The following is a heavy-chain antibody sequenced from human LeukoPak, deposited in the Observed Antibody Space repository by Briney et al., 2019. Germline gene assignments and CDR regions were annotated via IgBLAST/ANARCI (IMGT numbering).Heavy chain of an antibody. CDR1: GGSFSSGDYY. D-gene: IGHD6-13*01. CDR3: ARVVGAAGYYYYYGMDV. CDR2: IYYSGST. V-gene: IGHV4-30-4*01. Sequence: SETLSLTCTVSGGSFSSGDYYWSWIRQPPGKGLEWIGYIYYSGSTYYNPSLKSRVTISVDTSKNQFSLKLSSVTAADTAVYYCARVVGAAGYYYYYGMDVWGQGTTVTVSS. J-gene: IGHJ6*02.